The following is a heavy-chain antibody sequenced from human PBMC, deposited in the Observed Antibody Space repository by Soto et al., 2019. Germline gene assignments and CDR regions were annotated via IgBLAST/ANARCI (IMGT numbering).Heavy chain of an antibody. V-gene: IGHV3-30-3*01. CDR1: GFTFSSYA. CDR3: ARDPLYSSSYLFDY. CDR2: ISYDGSNK. J-gene: IGHJ4*02. Sequence: QVQLVESGGGVVQPGRSLRLSCAASGFTFSSYAMHWVRQAPGKGLEWVAVISYDGSNKYYADSVKGRFTISRDNSKNTLYLQMHSLRAEDTAVYYCARDPLYSSSYLFDYWGQGTLVTVSS. D-gene: IGHD6-6*01.